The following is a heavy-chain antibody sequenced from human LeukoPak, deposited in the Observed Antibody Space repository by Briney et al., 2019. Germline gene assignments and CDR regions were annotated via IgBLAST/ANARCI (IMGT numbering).Heavy chain of an antibody. CDR1: GFTFSSYG. D-gene: IGHD1-1*01. Sequence: GGSLRLSCAASGFTFSSYGMHWVRQAPDKGLEWVAFIRYDGSNKYYADSVKGRFTISRDNSKNTLYLQMNSLRAEDTAVYYCAKDLYNWNDGYYMDVWGKGTTVTVSS. CDR2: IRYDGSNK. CDR3: AKDLYNWNDGYYMDV. V-gene: IGHV3-30*02. J-gene: IGHJ6*03.